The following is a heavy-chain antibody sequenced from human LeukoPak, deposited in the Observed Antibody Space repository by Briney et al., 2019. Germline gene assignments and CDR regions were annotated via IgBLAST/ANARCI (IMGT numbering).Heavy chain of an antibody. CDR3: AKVWYSYGTPPNYYFDY. D-gene: IGHD5-18*01. Sequence: GGSLRLSCAASGFTFSSYGMHWVRQAPGKGLEWVAVISYDGSNKYYADSVKGRFTISGDNSKNTLYLQMNSLRAEDMAVYYCAKVWYSYGTPPNYYFDYWGQGTLVTVSS. CDR2: ISYDGSNK. V-gene: IGHV3-30*18. J-gene: IGHJ4*02. CDR1: GFTFSSYG.